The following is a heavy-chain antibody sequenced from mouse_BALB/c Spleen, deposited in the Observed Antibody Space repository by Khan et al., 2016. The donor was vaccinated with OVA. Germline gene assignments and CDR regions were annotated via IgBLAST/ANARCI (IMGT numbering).Heavy chain of an antibody. CDR2: IYPGNSDI. Sequence: VQLQQPGPVLARPGASVKMSCKASGYTFTSYWMHWVKQRPGQGLEWIGAIYPGNSDINYNQKFKGKAKLTAVTSTSTAYMELNSLTNEDSAVYYWTRNGFGHYASWDYWGQGTTLTVSS. CDR3: TRNGFGHYASWDY. J-gene: IGHJ2*01. CDR1: GYTFTSYW. V-gene: IGHV1-5*01. D-gene: IGHD2-1*01.